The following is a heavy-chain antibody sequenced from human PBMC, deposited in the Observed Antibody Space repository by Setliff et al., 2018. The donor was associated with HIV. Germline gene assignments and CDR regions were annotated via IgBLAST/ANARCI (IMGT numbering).Heavy chain of an antibody. CDR1: GYTFSAYY. CDR2: MNPNSGGA. CDR3: ARKRRDYYGSGSYFGFYFYYHMDV. V-gene: IGHV1-2*02. Sequence: ASVKVSCKASGYTFSAYYIHWVRQAPGQGLEWMGWMNPNSGGANSARMFQGKINMTRDSSINTAYLELSNLTYDDSAIYCCARKRRDYYGSGSYFGFYFYYHMDVWGQGTTVTVSS. J-gene: IGHJ6*03. D-gene: IGHD3-10*01.